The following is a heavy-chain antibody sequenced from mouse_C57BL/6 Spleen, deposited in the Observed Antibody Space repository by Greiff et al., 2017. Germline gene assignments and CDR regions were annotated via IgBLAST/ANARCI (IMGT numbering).Heavy chain of an antibody. Sequence: EVKLMESGPGLVKPSQSLSLTCSVTGYSITSGYYWNWIRQFPGNKLEWMGYISYDGSNNYNPSLKNRISITRDTSKNQFFLKLNSVTTEDTATYYCARDGYYSNYDWYCDVGGTGTTVTVSS. D-gene: IGHD2-5*01. CDR2: ISYDGSN. CDR1: GYSITSGYY. J-gene: IGHJ1*03. CDR3: ARDGYYSNYDWYCDV. V-gene: IGHV3-6*01.